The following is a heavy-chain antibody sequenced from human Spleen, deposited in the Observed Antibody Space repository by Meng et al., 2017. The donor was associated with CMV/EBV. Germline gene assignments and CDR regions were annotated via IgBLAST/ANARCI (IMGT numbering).Heavy chain of an antibody. CDR2: ISFDGSNK. V-gene: IGHV3-30*04. J-gene: IGHJ4*02. CDR3: ANRDF. CDR1: GFTFDDYA. Sequence: GGSLRLSCAASGFTFDDYAMHWVRQAPGKGLEWVGVISFDGSNKYYADPVKGRFTLSRDNSKNTLYLQMNSLRVEDTAVYYCANRDFWGQGTLVTVS.